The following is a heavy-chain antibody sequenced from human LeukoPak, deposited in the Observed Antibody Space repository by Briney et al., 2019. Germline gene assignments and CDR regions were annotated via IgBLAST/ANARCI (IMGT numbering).Heavy chain of an antibody. J-gene: IGHJ4*02. CDR2: VSSDGTT. CDR1: GDSVTSYY. Sequence: SETLSLTCSVSGDSVTSYYWSWIRQPPGKGLEWIGYVSSDGTTNYTPSLRSRVIMSVDTAKSHISLSLTSLTAADTAIYYCARLDCTGDGCYNHWGQGTLVTVSS. V-gene: IGHV4-59*08. D-gene: IGHD2-8*02. CDR3: ARLDCTGDGCYNH.